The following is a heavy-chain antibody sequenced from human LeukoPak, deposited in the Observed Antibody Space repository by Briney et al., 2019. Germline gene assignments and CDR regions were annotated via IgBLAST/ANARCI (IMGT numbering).Heavy chain of an antibody. D-gene: IGHD1-14*01. V-gene: IGHV4-4*02. J-gene: IGHJ6*04. CDR3: ARGRNSTTARTNGAIDV. CDR2: IYHTGNT. Sequence: SETLSLTCAVSGGSITSGNWWSWVRQSPGKGLEWIGEIYHTGNTNYNPSLNSRVSISLDRSKNQFSLRLTSVTAADTAVYYCARGRNSTTARTNGAIDVWGKGTTVTVSS. CDR1: GGSITSGNW.